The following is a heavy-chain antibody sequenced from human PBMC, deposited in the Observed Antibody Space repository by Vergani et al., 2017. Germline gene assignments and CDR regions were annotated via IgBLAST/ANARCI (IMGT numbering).Heavy chain of an antibody. CDR2: IYYSGST. V-gene: IGHV4-59*01. J-gene: IGHJ4*02. D-gene: IGHD5-12*01. Sequence: VQLVQSGAEVKKPGESLKISCKGSGYSFTSYWIGWVRQMPGKGLEWIGYIYYSGSTNYNPSLKSRVTISVDTSKNQFSLKLSSVTAADTAVYYCARWMRGYLNYFDYWGQGTLVTVSS. CDR3: ARWMRGYLNYFDY. CDR1: GYSFTSYW.